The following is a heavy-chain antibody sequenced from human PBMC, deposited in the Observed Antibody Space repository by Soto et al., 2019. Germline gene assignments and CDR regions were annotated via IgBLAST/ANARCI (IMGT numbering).Heavy chain of an antibody. CDR1: GGSISSGGYY. CDR3: ARFSRGYSYGYYYYGMDV. V-gene: IGHV4-31*03. J-gene: IGHJ6*02. CDR2: IYYSGST. D-gene: IGHD5-18*01. Sequence: LSLTCTVSGGSISSGGYYWSWIRQHPGKGLEWIGYIYYSGSTYYNPSLKSRVTISVDTSKDQFSLKLSSVTAADTAVYYCARFSRGYSYGYYYYGMDVWGQGTTVTVSS.